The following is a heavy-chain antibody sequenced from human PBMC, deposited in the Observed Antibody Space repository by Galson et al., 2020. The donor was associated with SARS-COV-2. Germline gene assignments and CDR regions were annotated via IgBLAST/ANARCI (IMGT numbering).Heavy chain of an antibody. V-gene: IGHV3-30-3*01. CDR3: ARETGDYDSSNFDF. J-gene: IGHJ4*02. Sequence: GGYLRLTCAASGFTFSSYAMHWVRQAPGKGLEWLTIISYDGNTLYADSVKGRFTISRDNSKNTLYLQMNSLRSEDTAVYYCARETGDYDSSNFDFWGQGTLVTVSS. CDR1: GFTFSSYA. CDR2: ISYDGNT. D-gene: IGHD3-22*01.